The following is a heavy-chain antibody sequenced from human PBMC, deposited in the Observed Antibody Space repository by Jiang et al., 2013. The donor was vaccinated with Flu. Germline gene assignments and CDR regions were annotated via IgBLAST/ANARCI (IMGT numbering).Heavy chain of an antibody. D-gene: IGHD3-10*01. CDR3: ARDVWEGGYSYGMDV. Sequence: RFTISRDNSKNTLYLQMNSLRAEDTAVYYCARDVWEGGYSYGMDVWGKGTTVTVSS. V-gene: IGHV3-66*01. J-gene: IGHJ6*04.